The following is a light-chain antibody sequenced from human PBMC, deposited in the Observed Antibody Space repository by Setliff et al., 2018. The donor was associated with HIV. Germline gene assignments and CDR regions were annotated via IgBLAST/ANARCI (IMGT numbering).Light chain of an antibody. CDR1: SSDVGRYNL. CDR3: CSNTGSNTYV. CDR2: QAT. J-gene: IGLJ1*01. Sequence: QSALTQPASVPGSPGQSITISCTGTSSDVGRYNLVSWYQQHPGKAPKLMIYQATKRPSGVSNRFSGSKSGNTASLTISGLQAEDEADYYCCSNTGSNTYVFGTGTKVTVL. V-gene: IGLV2-23*01.